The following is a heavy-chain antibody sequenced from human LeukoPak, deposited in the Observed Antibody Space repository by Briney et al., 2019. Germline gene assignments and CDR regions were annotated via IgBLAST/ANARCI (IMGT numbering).Heavy chain of an antibody. V-gene: IGHV3-23*01. D-gene: IGHD3-3*01. CDR2: ISGSGDFT. CDR1: GFTFNTDA. CDR3: AKNTFVSPDF. J-gene: IGHJ4*02. Sequence: GGSLRLSCAASGFTFNTDAMTWVRQAPGKGLEWVSVISGSGDFTFYADSVKGRFTLSRDNSKNTLYLQINSLRAEDTAIYYCAKNTFVSPDFWGQGTLVTVSS.